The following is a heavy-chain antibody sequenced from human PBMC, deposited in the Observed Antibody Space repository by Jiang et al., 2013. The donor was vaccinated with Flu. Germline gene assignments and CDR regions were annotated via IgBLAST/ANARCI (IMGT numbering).Heavy chain of an antibody. J-gene: IGHJ4*02. D-gene: IGHD1-1*01. CDR3: GRPGNDVPFDH. Sequence: GLVKPSETLSLTCAVYGGSFSDYYWSWIRQPPGKGLEWIGEIKHGGNTNYNPSLKSRVTISLDASRNQFSLKLTSVTAADTAVYYCGRPGNDVPFDHWGQGTLVTVSS. CDR2: IKHGGNT. CDR1: GGSFSDYY. V-gene: IGHV4-34*01.